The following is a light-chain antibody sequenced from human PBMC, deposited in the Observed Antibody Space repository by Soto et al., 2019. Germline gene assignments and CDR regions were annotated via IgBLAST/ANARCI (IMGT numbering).Light chain of an antibody. J-gene: IGKJ3*01. CDR1: QSISSSY. Sequence: EIVLTQSPGTLSLSPGERATLSFSASQSISSSYLAWYQQKPVQAPRLLVYGASSMATGIPDRFSGSGSGTDFTLTISRLEPEDFAVYYGQQYGSSRFTFGPGTKVDIK. CDR2: GAS. V-gene: IGKV3-20*01. CDR3: QQYGSSRFT.